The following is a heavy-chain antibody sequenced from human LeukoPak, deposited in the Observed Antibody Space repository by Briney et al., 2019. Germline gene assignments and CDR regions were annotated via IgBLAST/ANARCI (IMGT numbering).Heavy chain of an antibody. CDR1: GFTVSSNY. Sequence: PGGSLRLSCAASGFTVSSNYMSWVRQAPGKGLEWVAVISYDGSNKYYADSVKGRFTISRDNSKNTLYLQMNSLRAEDTAVYYCAKDKPYFDPWGQGTLVTVSS. CDR2: ISYDGSNK. CDR3: AKDKPYFDP. V-gene: IGHV3-30*18. J-gene: IGHJ5*02.